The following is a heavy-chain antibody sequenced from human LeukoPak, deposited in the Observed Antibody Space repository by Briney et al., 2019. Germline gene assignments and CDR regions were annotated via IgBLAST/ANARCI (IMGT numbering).Heavy chain of an antibody. Sequence: PGGSLRLSCAAPGFTFSSYGMHWVRQAPGKGLEWVAVISYDGSNKYYADSVKGRFTISRDNSKNTLYLQMNSLRAEDTAVYYCAKEFELAVAGVRGPCDYWGQGTLVTVSS. D-gene: IGHD6-19*01. CDR1: GFTFSSYG. CDR3: AKEFELAVAGVRGPCDY. CDR2: ISYDGSNK. J-gene: IGHJ4*02. V-gene: IGHV3-30*18.